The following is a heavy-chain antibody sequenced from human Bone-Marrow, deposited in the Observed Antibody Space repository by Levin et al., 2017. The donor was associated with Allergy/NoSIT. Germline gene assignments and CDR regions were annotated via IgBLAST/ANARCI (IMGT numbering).Heavy chain of an antibody. Sequence: ETLSLTCAVSGFTITNTYMSWVRQAPGKGLEWVAVIHREGGTNYADSVKGRFTISRDSSENTLYLQIISLRDDDTAVYYCAKETEFSLGYWGRGTLVTVSS. CDR2: IHREGGT. V-gene: IGHV3-66*01. J-gene: IGHJ4*02. D-gene: IGHD2-2*03. CDR3: AKETEFSLGY. CDR1: GFTITNTY.